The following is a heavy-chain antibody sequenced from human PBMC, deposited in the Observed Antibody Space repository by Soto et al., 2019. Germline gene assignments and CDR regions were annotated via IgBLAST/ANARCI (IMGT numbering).Heavy chain of an antibody. J-gene: IGHJ4*02. V-gene: IGHV4-39*01. CDR1: GGSISSSSYY. Sequence: QLQLQESGPGLVKPSETLSLTCTVSGGSISSSSYYWGWIRQPPGKGLERIGSIYYSGSTYYNPSLKSRVTISVDTSKNQFSLKLSSVTAADTAVYYCARHVYYDSSGYEFDYWGQGTLVTVSS. CDR3: ARHVYYDSSGYEFDY. D-gene: IGHD3-22*01. CDR2: IYYSGST.